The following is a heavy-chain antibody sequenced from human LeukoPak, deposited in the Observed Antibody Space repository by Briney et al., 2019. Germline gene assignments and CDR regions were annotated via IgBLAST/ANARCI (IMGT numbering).Heavy chain of an antibody. CDR2: INHSGST. CDR1: GGSFSGYY. CDR3: ARTTVTTPEYYFDY. V-gene: IGHV4-34*01. Sequence: SETLSLTCAVYGGSFSGYYWSWIRQPPGKGLEWIGEINHSGSTNYNPSLKSRVTISVDRSKNQFSLKLSSVTAADTAVYYCARTTVTTPEYYFDYWGQGTLVTVSS. D-gene: IGHD4-17*01. J-gene: IGHJ4*02.